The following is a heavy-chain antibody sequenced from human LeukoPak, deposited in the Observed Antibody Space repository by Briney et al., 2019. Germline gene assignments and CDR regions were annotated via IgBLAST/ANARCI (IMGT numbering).Heavy chain of an antibody. CDR2: IRSKAYGGTT. D-gene: IGHD2-2*01. V-gene: IGHV3-49*04. CDR3: TSLGYCSRTSCWLYAFDI. J-gene: IGHJ3*02. CDR1: GFTFGDYA. Sequence: GGSLRLSCTASGFTFGDYAMSWVRQAPGKGLEWVGFIRSKAYGGTTEYAASVKGRFTISRDDSKSIAYLQMNSLKTEDTAVYYCTSLGYCSRTSCWLYAFDIWGQGTMVTVSS.